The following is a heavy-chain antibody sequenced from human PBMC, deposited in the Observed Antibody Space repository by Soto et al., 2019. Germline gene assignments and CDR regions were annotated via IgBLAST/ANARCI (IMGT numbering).Heavy chain of an antibody. CDR2: IIPIFGTA. Sequence: VASVKVSCKASGGTFSSYAISWVRQAPGQGLEWMGGIIPIFGTANYAQKFQGRVTITADESTSTAYMELSSLRSEDTAVYYCARLEYSSGWYLSYYFDYWGQGTLVTVSS. V-gene: IGHV1-69*13. J-gene: IGHJ4*02. CDR1: GGTFSSYA. D-gene: IGHD6-19*01. CDR3: ARLEYSSGWYLSYYFDY.